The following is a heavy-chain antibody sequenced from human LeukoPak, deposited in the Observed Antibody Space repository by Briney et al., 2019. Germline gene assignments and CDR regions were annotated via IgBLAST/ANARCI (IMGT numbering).Heavy chain of an antibody. CDR2: MSGRGDTS. CDR1: GFTFGTHA. Sequence: GGSLRLSCAASGFTFGTHAMTWVRQAPGKGLEWVSGMSGRGDTSYYADSVKGRFTISRDNSKNTLFLQMNSLRAEDTAVYHCAKLAGTRGWFVYYFDYWGQGTLVTVS. CDR3: AKLAGTRGWFVYYFDY. D-gene: IGHD6-19*01. V-gene: IGHV3-23*01. J-gene: IGHJ4*02.